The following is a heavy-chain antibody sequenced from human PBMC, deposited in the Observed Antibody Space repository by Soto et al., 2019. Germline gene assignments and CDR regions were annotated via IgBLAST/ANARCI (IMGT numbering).Heavy chain of an antibody. Sequence: EVQLVESGGGLVKPGGSLRPSCAASGFTFSNAWMSWVRQAPGKGLEWVGRIKSKTDGGTTDYAAPVKGRFTISRDDSKNTLYLQMNSLKTEDTAVYYCTTGGAGGYYYYYGMDVWGQGTTVTVSS. CDR3: TTGGAGGYYYYYGMDV. J-gene: IGHJ6*02. CDR1: GFTFSNAW. V-gene: IGHV3-15*01. D-gene: IGHD3-10*01. CDR2: IKSKTDGGTT.